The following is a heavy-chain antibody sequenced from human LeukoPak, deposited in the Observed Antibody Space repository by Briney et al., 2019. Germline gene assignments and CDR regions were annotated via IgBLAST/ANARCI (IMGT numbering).Heavy chain of an antibody. V-gene: IGHV3-64*01. CDR2: ISSNGGST. Sequence: GGSLRLSCAAPGFTFSSYAMHWVRQAPGKGLEYVSAISSNGGSTYYANSVKGRFTISRDNSKNTLYLQMGSLRAEDMAVYYCARDLTYWGQGTLVTVSS. CDR1: GFTFSSYA. CDR3: ARDLTY. J-gene: IGHJ4*02.